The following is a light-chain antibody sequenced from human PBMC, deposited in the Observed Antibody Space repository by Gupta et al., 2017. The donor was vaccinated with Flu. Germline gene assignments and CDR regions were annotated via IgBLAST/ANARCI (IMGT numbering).Light chain of an antibody. CDR1: QDISSW. Sequence: GDRVTITCRASQDISSWLAWCQQKPGKAPKLLIYDASSLQSGVPSRFSGSGSETDFSLVISSLQPEDFATYYCQQANSLPPTFGQGTKVEIK. CDR3: QQANSLPPT. CDR2: DAS. V-gene: IGKV1-12*01. J-gene: IGKJ1*01.